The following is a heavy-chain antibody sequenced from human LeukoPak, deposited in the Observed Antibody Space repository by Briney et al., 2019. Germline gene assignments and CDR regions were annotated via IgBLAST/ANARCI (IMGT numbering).Heavy chain of an antibody. CDR3: ARGTRGSYSSIHD. Sequence: SVKVSCKASGYTFSDYYIHWVRQAPGQGLEWMGWINPNSGGTDYAQKFQGRVTMTRDTSISTAYMELSTLRSDDTAVYYCARGTRGSYSSIHDWGQGTLVTVSS. V-gene: IGHV1-2*02. CDR2: INPNSGGT. CDR1: GYTFSDYY. D-gene: IGHD1-26*01. J-gene: IGHJ4*02.